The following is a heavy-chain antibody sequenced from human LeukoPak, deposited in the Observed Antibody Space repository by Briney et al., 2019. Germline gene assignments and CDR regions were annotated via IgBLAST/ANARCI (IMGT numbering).Heavy chain of an antibody. D-gene: IGHD2/OR15-2a*01. V-gene: IGHV4-59*08. CDR3: ARRLRMTHNAFDI. J-gene: IGHJ3*02. Sequence: SETLSLTCTVSGGSISSYYWSWIRQPPGKGLEWIGYIYYSGSTNYNPSLKSRVTISVDTSNNQFSLKLSSVTAADTAVYYCARRLRMTHNAFDIWGQGTMVTVSS. CDR2: IYYSGST. CDR1: GGSISSYY.